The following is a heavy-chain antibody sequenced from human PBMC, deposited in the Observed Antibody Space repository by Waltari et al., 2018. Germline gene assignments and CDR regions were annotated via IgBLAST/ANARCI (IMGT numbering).Heavy chain of an antibody. D-gene: IGHD5-12*01. V-gene: IGHV1-69*04. J-gene: IGHJ6*03. Sequence: QVQLVQSGAEVKKPRSSVKVSCEASGGTLSSYATSWVRQAPGQGLEWMGGIIPILGIANYAQKFQGRVTITADESTSTAYMELSSLRSEDTAVYYCARGRVNIVATRYYYYYMDVWGKGTTVTVSS. CDR3: ARGRVNIVATRYYYYYMDV. CDR2: IIPILGIA. CDR1: GGTLSSYA.